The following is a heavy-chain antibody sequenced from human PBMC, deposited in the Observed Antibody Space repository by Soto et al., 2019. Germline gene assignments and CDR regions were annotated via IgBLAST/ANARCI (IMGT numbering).Heavy chain of an antibody. D-gene: IGHD3-16*01. CDR2: IHYSGST. CDR1: GVSITSHY. CDR3: TVGGAGHPFDY. V-gene: IGHV4-59*11. J-gene: IGHJ4*02. Sequence: SETLSLTCTVSGVSITSHYWTWIRQPPGKGLEWIGNIHYSGSTNYSPSLKGRVIISVDTSENQSSLKLSSVTTADTAVYYCTVGGAGHPFDYWGQGTLVTSPQ.